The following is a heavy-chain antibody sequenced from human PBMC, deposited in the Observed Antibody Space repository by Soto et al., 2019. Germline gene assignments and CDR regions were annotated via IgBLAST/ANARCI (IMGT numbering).Heavy chain of an antibody. D-gene: IGHD6-19*01. V-gene: IGHV3-9*01. CDR2: ISWNSGSV. Sequence: EVQLVESGGGLVQPGRSLRLSCAASGFTFDDYGMHWVRQAPGKGLEWVSGISWNSGSVGYADSVKGRFIISRDNGKKSLYLQMNNLRSEDTALYYCAKTLDSSNGWSNLPLDYWGPGTLVTVSS. CDR3: AKTLDSSNGWSNLPLDY. J-gene: IGHJ4*02. CDR1: GFTFDDYG.